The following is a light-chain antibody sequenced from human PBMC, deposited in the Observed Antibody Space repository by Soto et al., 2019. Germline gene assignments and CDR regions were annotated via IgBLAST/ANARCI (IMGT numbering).Light chain of an antibody. J-gene: IGKJ1*01. CDR1: QGISSY. CDR3: QQYYSYPRT. CDR2: AAS. V-gene: IGKV1-8*01. Sequence: AIRMTQSPSSLSASTGDRDTITCRASQGISSYLAWYQQKPGKAPKLLIYAASTLQSGVPSRFSGSGSGTDFTFTICCLQSEDFATYYCQQYYSYPRTFGQGTKVDIK.